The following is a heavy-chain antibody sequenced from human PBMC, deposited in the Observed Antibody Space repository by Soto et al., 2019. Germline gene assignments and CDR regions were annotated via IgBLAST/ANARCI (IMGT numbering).Heavy chain of an antibody. Sequence: ASVKVSCKASGYTFTSYGLSWVRQAPGLGLEWMGWISAYNGNTNYAQKLQGRVTMTTDASTSTAYMELRSLRSDDTAVYYCAKSRCEIQLPPDQHDAFDIWGQGTMVTVSS. CDR1: GYTFTSYG. J-gene: IGHJ3*02. CDR2: ISAYNGNT. D-gene: IGHD5-18*01. CDR3: AKSRCEIQLPPDQHDAFDI. V-gene: IGHV1-18*01.